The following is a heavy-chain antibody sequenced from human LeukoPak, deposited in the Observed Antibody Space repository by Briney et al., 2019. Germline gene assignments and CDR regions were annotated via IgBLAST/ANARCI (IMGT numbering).Heavy chain of an antibody. D-gene: IGHD1-26*01. V-gene: IGHV1-2*06. CDR1: GYTFTGYY. CDR3: ARGLRAGGSYYYVY. CDR2: INPNSGGT. J-gene: IGHJ4*02. Sequence: ASVKVSCKASGYTFTGYYMHWVRQAPGQGLEWMGRINPNSGGTNYAQKFQGRVTMTRDTSISTAYMELSRLRSDGTAVYYCARGLRAGGSYYYVYWGQGTLVTVSS.